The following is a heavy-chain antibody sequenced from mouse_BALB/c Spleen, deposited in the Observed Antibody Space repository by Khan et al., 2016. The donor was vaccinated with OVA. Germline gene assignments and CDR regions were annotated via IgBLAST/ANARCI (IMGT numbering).Heavy chain of an antibody. CDR2: ISYSGSS. CDR3: VRGRTY. CDR1: GYSITSDYA. Sequence: EVQLQESGPGLVKPSQSLSLTCTVTGYSITSDYAWNWIRQFPGNKLEWMGYISYSGSSSYHPSLKSRISITRDTSKNQFFLQLNSVTTEDTATYYCVRGRTYWGQGTSVTVSS. V-gene: IGHV3-2*02. J-gene: IGHJ4*01.